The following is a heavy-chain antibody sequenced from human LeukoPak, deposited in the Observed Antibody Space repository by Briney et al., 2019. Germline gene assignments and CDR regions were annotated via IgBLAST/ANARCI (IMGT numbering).Heavy chain of an antibody. CDR1: GFTFSTYA. D-gene: IGHD3-22*01. V-gene: IGHV3-23*01. J-gene: IGHJ4*02. Sequence: TGGSLRLSCAASGFTFSTYAMTWVRQAPGKGLEWVSAISGSANNTYYADSVKGRFTVSRDNSKNTFYLQMNRLRAEDTAVYYCAKDYDSSGYYYDYWGQGTLVTVSS. CDR3: AKDYDSSGYYYDY. CDR2: ISGSANNT.